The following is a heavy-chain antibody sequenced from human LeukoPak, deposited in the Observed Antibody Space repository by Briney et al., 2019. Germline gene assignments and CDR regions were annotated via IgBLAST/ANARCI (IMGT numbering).Heavy chain of an antibody. CDR3: ARDSTQYSSSPGGLYFDL. V-gene: IGHV3-30*01. D-gene: IGHD6-6*01. CDR2: ISYDGSNK. CDR1: AFTFSSYA. Sequence: PGGSLRLSCAASAFTFSSYAMHWVRQAPGKGLEWVAVISYDGSNKYYADSVKGRFTISRDNSKNTLYLQMNSLRAEDTAVYYCARDSTQYSSSPGGLYFDLWGRGTLVTVSS. J-gene: IGHJ2*01.